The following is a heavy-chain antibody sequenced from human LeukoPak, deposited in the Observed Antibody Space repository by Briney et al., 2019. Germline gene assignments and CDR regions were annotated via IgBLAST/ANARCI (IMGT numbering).Heavy chain of an antibody. CDR2: IYYSGNT. CDR1: GGSISRSSYY. J-gene: IGHJ4*02. V-gene: IGHV4-39*01. Sequence: SETLSLTCTVSGGSISRSSYYWGWIRQPPGKGLEWIGSIYYSGNTYYNPSLKSRVTISVDTSKNQFSLKLSSVTAADTAVYYCARHPWDSSSWMYFDYWGQGTLVTVSS. CDR3: ARHPWDSSSWMYFDY. D-gene: IGHD6-13*01.